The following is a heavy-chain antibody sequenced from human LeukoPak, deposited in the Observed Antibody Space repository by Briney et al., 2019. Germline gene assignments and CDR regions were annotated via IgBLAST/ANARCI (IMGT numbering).Heavy chain of an antibody. CDR1: GFTFSSYS. J-gene: IGHJ4*02. CDR3: AKSQAIGGSPRGH. CDR2: ISGSGATT. Sequence: GGSLRLSCAASGFTFSSYSMNWVRQAPGKGPEWVSGISGSGATTYYADSVRGRFSISRDNSRNMVFLQMNSLRDDDTAIYYCAKSQAIGGSPRGHWGQGTLVTVSS. D-gene: IGHD1-26*01. V-gene: IGHV3-23*01.